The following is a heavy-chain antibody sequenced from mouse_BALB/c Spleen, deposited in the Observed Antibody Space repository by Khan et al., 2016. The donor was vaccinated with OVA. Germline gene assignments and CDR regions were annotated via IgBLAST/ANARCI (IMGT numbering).Heavy chain of an antibody. J-gene: IGHJ3*01. Sequence: VQLQQSGPELMKPGASVNISCKASGYSFTSYYIHWVKQSHGKSLEWIGYIDPFNGDTDYNQKFKGKATLTVDKSSNTAYMHLSSLTSEDSAVSYCARGTFDYWGQGTLVTVSA. D-gene: IGHD3-3*01. V-gene: IGHV1S135*01. CDR3: ARGTFDY. CDR1: GYSFTSYY. CDR2: IDPFNGDT.